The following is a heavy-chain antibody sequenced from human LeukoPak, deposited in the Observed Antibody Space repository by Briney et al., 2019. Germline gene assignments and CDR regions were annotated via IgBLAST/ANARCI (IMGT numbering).Heavy chain of an antibody. Sequence: GGSLRLSCAASGFTFSSYWMSWVRQAPGKGLEWVANIKQDGSEKYYVDSVKGRFTISRDNAKNSLYLQMNSLRAEDTAVYYCARGKPAYCGGDCYEYAFDIWGQGTMVAVSS. CDR1: GFTFSSYW. V-gene: IGHV3-7*04. J-gene: IGHJ3*02. CDR3: ARGKPAYCGGDCYEYAFDI. CDR2: IKQDGSEK. D-gene: IGHD2-21*02.